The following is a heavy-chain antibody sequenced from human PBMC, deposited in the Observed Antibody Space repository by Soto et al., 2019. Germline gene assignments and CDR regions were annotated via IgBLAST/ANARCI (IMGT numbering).Heavy chain of an antibody. CDR3: XXXXXXXXXDPGY. Sequence: QVQLQESGPGLVKPSGTLSLTCAVSGGSISSSYWWSWVRQPPGKGLEWIGEIYHSGSTNYNPSLXXXXXXXXXXXXXXXXXXXXXXXXXXXXXXXXXXXXXXXXXDPGYWGQGTLVTVSS. J-gene: IGHJ4*02. CDR1: GGSISSSYW. V-gene: IGHV4-4*02. CDR2: IYHSGST.